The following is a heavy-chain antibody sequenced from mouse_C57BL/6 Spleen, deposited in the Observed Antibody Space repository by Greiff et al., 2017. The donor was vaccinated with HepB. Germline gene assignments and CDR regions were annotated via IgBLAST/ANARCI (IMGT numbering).Heavy chain of an antibody. CDR3: ARDHYGSSYGYFDV. J-gene: IGHJ1*03. D-gene: IGHD1-1*01. CDR1: GYSITSGYY. Sequence: ESGPGLVKPSQSLSLTCSVTGYSITSGYYWNWIRQFPGNKLEWMGYISYDGSNNYNPSLKNRISITRDTSKNQFFLKLNSVTTEDTATYYGARDHYGSSYGYFDVWGTGTTVTVSS. CDR2: ISYDGSN. V-gene: IGHV3-6*01.